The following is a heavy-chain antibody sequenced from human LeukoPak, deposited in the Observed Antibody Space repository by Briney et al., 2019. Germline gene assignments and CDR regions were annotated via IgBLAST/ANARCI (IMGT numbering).Heavy chain of an antibody. D-gene: IGHD3-9*01. J-gene: IGHJ5*02. V-gene: IGHV4-39*07. CDR1: GGSISSSSYY. Sequence: SETLSLTCTVSGGSISSSSYYWGWIRQPPGKGLEWIGGIYYSGSTYYNPSLKSRVTISVDTSKNQFSLKLSSVTAADTAVYYCARGNRGYYDILTGYARSRYWFDPWGQGTLVTVSS. CDR3: ARGNRGYYDILTGYARSRYWFDP. CDR2: IYYSGST.